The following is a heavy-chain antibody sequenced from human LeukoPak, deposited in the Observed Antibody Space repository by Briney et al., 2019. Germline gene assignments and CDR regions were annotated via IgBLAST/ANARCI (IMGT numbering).Heavy chain of an antibody. CDR1: GGSISSYY. Sequence: SETLSLTXTVSGGSISSYYWSWIRQPPGKGLGWIGYIYYSGSTNYNPSLKSRVTISVDTSKNQFSLKLSSVTAADTAVYYCARELTGGYFQHWGQGTLVTVSS. CDR2: IYYSGST. V-gene: IGHV4-59*01. D-gene: IGHD1-14*01. CDR3: ARELTGGYFQH. J-gene: IGHJ1*01.